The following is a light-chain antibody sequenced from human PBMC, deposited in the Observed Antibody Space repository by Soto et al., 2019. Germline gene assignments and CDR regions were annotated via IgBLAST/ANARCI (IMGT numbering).Light chain of an antibody. Sequence: QSVLTQPPSASGTPGQRVTISCSGSSSNIGTDTVNWYQQFPGTAPKLLIYSNNQRPSGVPDRFSGSKSGTSASLAISGLQSEAEADYYCAAWDDSLNGWVFGGGTKLTVL. CDR3: AAWDDSLNGWV. V-gene: IGLV1-44*01. CDR1: SSNIGTDT. CDR2: SNN. J-gene: IGLJ3*02.